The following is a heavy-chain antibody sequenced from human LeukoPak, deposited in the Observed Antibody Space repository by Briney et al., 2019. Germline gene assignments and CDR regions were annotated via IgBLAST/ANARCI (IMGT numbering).Heavy chain of an antibody. Sequence: ASVKISCKVSGYTFTDYYMHWVQQAPGKGLEWMGLVDPEDGETIYAEKFQGRVTITADTSTDTAYMEPSSLRSEDTGVYYCATARIMITFGGAAPRQDNDYWGQGTQVTVSS. CDR1: GYTFTDYY. J-gene: IGHJ4*02. CDR2: VDPEDGET. V-gene: IGHV1-69-2*01. CDR3: ATARIMITFGGAAPRQDNDY. D-gene: IGHD3-16*01.